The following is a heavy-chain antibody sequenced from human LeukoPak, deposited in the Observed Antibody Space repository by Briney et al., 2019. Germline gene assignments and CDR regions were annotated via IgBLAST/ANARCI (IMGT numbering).Heavy chain of an antibody. Sequence: GSLRLSCAASGFTFSSYWMSWVRQAPGKGLEWIGEINHSGSTNYNPSLKSRVTISVDTSKNQFSLKLSSVTAADTAVYYCARGSYKWLRSPYDYWGQGTLVTVSS. D-gene: IGHD5-12*01. CDR1: GFTFSSYW. V-gene: IGHV4-34*01. CDR3: ARGSYKWLRSPYDY. CDR2: INHSGST. J-gene: IGHJ4*02.